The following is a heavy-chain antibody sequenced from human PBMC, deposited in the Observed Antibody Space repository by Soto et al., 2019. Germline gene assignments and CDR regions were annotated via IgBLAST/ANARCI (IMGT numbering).Heavy chain of an antibody. CDR1: GGSISSDDYY. CDR2: IHSSGSI. D-gene: IGHD3-22*01. CDR3: ARDLDGLHDDTSGPFPRPG. J-gene: IGHJ1*01. Sequence: SETLSLTCTVSGGSISSDDYYWSWIRQAPGRGLEWIGYIHSSGSIYYNPSLKSRATMSIDTAGNQFSLKVSSVTVADTAVYYCARDLDGLHDDTSGPFPRPGWGKGTLVTVS. V-gene: IGHV4-30-4*01.